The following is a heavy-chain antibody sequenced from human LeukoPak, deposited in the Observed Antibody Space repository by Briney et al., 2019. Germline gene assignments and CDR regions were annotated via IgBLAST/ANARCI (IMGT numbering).Heavy chain of an antibody. Sequence: SETLSLTCAVSGYSISSGYYWGYIRQSPGKGLEWIGSIYHSGNTYYNPLKSRVTISVDTSKNQFSLKLSSVTAADTAVYYCARNQIAVAGRGPYFDYWGQGTLVTVSS. V-gene: IGHV4-38-2*01. D-gene: IGHD6-19*01. CDR3: ARNQIAVAGRGPYFDY. CDR1: GYSISSGYY. CDR2: IYHSGNT. J-gene: IGHJ4*02.